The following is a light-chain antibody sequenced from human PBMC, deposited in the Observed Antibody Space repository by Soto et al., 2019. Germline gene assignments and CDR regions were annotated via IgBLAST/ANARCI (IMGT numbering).Light chain of an antibody. CDR2: EVT. Sequence: QSALTQPASVSGSPGQSITISCTGSRGDVGGYRLVSWYQQYPGNGPTLIIYEVTTRPSGVSARFSGSKSGDTASLIISALQAEDEAAYYCRSSRRDNTQLFGTGTKVIVL. CDR3: RSSRRDNTQL. V-gene: IGLV2-14*01. CDR1: RGDVGGYRL. J-gene: IGLJ1*01.